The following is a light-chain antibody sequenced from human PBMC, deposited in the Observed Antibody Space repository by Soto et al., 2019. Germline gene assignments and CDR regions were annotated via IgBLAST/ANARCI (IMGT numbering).Light chain of an antibody. CDR1: QSLNRD. CDR2: GAS. J-gene: IGKJ1*01. V-gene: IGKV3-15*01. CDR3: QQYNNWPGT. Sequence: IVMTQSPATLSMSPGDRATLSCRASQSLNRDLAWYQQKPGQSPRLLIFGASIRATGIPARFSGSGSGTEFTLIIGSLQSEDCALYYCQQYNNWPGTFGQGTKVDIK.